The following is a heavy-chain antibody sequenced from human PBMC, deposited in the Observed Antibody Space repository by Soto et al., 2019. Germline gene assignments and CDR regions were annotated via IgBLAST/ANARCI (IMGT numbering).Heavy chain of an antibody. CDR3: ASYVLPEADPGYYYGMDV. CDR1: GGSISSCGYY. Sequence: PSETLCLTCTVSGGSISSCGYYWSWIRQPQGKGLEWIGYIYYSGSTYYNPSLKSRVTISVDTSKNQFSLKLSSVTAADTAVYYCASYVLPEADPGYYYGMDVWGQGTTVXVSS. V-gene: IGHV4-30-4*01. CDR2: IYYSGST. J-gene: IGHJ6*02. D-gene: IGHD3-10*01.